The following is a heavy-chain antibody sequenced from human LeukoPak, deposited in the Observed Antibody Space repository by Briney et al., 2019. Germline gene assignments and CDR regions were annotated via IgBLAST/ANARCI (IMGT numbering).Heavy chain of an antibody. J-gene: IGHJ3*02. CDR1: GFTFSSCA. CDR2: ISYDGSNK. D-gene: IGHD2-2*01. CDR3: ARDRGVVVIEGAFDI. V-gene: IGHV3-30*04. Sequence: GRSLRLSCAASGFTFSSCAMHWVRQAPGKGLEWVAVISYDGSNKYYADSVKGRFTISRDNSKNTLYLQMNSLRAEDTAVYYCARDRGVVVIEGAFDIWGQGTMVTVSS.